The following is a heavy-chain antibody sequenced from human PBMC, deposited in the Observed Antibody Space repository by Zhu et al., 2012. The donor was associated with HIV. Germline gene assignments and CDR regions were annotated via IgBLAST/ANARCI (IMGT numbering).Heavy chain of an antibody. J-gene: IGHJ4*02. D-gene: IGHD3-22*01. V-gene: IGHV4-4*02. CDR2: IYHSGST. CDR1: GGSISSSNW. CDR3: ARAADYYDSSGYYYPTSYYFDY. Sequence: QVQLQESGPGQVKPSGTLSLTCAVSGGSISSSNWWSWVRQPPGKGLEWIEEIYHSGSTNYNPSLKSRVTISVDKSKNQFSLKLSSVTAADTAVYYCARAADYYDSSGYYYPTSYYFDYWGQGTLVTVSS.